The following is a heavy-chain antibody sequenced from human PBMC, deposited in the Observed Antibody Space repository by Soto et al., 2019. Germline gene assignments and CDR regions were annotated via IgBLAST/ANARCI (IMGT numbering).Heavy chain of an antibody. CDR1: GDSINSDY. D-gene: IGHD5-18*01. J-gene: IGHJ6*02. V-gene: IGHV4-59*01. CDR3: ARYRVLYTAMITPREYYYGMDV. Sequence: SETLSLTCIVSGDSINSDYWSWIRQPPGRGLEWIGYIYYTGSANYNPSLQSRVTISVDTSRNQFSLEVSAVTAADTAMYYCARYRVLYTAMITPREYYYGMDVWGQGTTVTVSS. CDR2: IYYTGSA.